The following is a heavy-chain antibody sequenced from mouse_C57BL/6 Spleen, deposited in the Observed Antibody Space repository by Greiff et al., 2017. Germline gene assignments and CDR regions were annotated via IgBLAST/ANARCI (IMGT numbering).Heavy chain of an antibody. CDR3: ASYYGKGFDY. J-gene: IGHJ2*01. CDR2: IHPNSGST. D-gene: IGHD2-10*01. CDR1: GYTFTSSW. V-gene: IGHV1-64*01. Sequence: QVQLKQPGAELVKPGASVKLSCKASGYTFTSSWMHWVKQRPGQGLEWIGMIHPNSGSTNYNEKFKSKATLTVDKSSSTAYMQLSSLTSEDSAVYYCASYYGKGFDYWGQGTTLTVSS.